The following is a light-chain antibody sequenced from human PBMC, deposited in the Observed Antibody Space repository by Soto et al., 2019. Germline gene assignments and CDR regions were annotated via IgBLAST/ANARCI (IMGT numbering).Light chain of an antibody. CDR3: QQTYSNRWT. CDR1: QSISSY. CDR2: AES. V-gene: IGKV1-39*01. Sequence: DIQMTQSPSSLSASVGDRVTIICWASQSISSYLNWYQKKPGKDPKLRIYAESNLQSVVQSGVIVMLSWTDFTHTISSLQPEELSTYFGQQTYSNRWTFAQGTKVDI. J-gene: IGKJ1*01.